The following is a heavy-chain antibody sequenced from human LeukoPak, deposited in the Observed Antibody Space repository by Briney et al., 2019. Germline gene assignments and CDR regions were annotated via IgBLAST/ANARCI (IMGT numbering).Heavy chain of an antibody. Sequence: GGSLRLSCAASGFTFSSYAMHWVRQAPGKGLEWVAVISYDGSNKYYADSVKGRFTISRDNSKNTLYLQMNSLGAEDTAVYYCARSLSLYSYGYYFDYWGQGTLVTVSS. V-gene: IGHV3-30*04. J-gene: IGHJ4*02. D-gene: IGHD5-18*01. CDR2: ISYDGSNK. CDR3: ARSLSLYSYGYYFDY. CDR1: GFTFSSYA.